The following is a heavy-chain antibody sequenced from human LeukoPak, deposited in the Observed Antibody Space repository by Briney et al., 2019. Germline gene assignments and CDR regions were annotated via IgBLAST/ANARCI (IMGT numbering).Heavy chain of an antibody. D-gene: IGHD2-2*01. CDR1: GGAFSGYY. CDR2: IYYSGST. Sequence: LGTLSLTSAVSGGAFSGYYWSWIREPPGKGLGWIVYIYYSGSTNYNPSLKSRVTISVDTSKNQFSLKLSSVTAADTAVYYCARYIVVVAYFDYWGQGTLVTVSS. CDR3: ARYIVVVAYFDY. V-gene: IGHV4-59*08. J-gene: IGHJ4*02.